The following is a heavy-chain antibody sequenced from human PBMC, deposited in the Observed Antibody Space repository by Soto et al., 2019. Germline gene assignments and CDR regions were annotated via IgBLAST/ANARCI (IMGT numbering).Heavy chain of an antibody. Sequence: PGGSLRLSCAASGFTFSSYGMHWVRQAPGKGLEWVAVIWYDGSNKYYADSVKGRFTISRDNSENTLYLQMNSLRAEDTAVYYCAKGAPYGGTFDYWGQGTLVTVSS. D-gene: IGHD4-17*01. CDR3: AKGAPYGGTFDY. J-gene: IGHJ4*02. CDR2: IWYDGSNK. CDR1: GFTFSSYG. V-gene: IGHV3-33*06.